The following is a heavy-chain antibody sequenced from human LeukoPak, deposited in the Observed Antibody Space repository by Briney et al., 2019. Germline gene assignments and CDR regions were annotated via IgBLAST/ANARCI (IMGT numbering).Heavy chain of an antibody. CDR1: GFTFSSYS. CDR3: ARLGSAAPYYFDY. V-gene: IGHV3-21*01. Sequence: KPGGSLRLSCAASGFTFSSYSMNWVRQAPGKGLEWISSISSSSSYIYYADSVKGRFTISRDNAKNSLYLQMNSLRAEDTAVYYCARLGSAAPYYFDYWGQGTLVTVSS. J-gene: IGHJ4*02. CDR2: ISSSSSYI. D-gene: IGHD2-2*01.